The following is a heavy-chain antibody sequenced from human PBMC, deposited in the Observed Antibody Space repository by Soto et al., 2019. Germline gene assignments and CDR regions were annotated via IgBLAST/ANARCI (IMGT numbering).Heavy chain of an antibody. CDR1: GYTFTSYG. V-gene: IGHV1-18*01. J-gene: IGHJ4*02. D-gene: IGHD3-3*01. Sequence: GASVKVSCKASGYTFTSYGISWVRQAPGQGLEWMGWISAFNGNTNYAQKLQGRVTMTADESTSTAYMELSSLRSEDTAVYYCARGRDLRFLEWLSTWGQGTLVTVSS. CDR2: ISAFNGNT. CDR3: ARGRDLRFLEWLST.